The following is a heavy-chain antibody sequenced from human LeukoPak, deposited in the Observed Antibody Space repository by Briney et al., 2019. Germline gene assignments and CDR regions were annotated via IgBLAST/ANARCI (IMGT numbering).Heavy chain of an antibody. CDR2: INPNSGGT. J-gene: IGHJ4*02. V-gene: IGHV1-2*02. D-gene: IGHD5-24*01. CDR3: AGDGYNSRRFFDY. CDR1: GYTFTGYY. Sequence: ASVKVSCKASGYTFTGYYMHWVRQAPGQGLEGMGWINPNSGGTNYAQRFQGGVTMTRDTSISTAYMELSRLRSDDTAVYYCAGDGYNSRRFFDYWGQGTLVTVSS.